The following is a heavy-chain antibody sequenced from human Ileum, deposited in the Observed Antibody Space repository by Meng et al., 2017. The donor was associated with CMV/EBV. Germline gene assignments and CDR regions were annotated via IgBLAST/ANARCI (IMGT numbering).Heavy chain of an antibody. V-gene: IGHV4-4*02. D-gene: IGHD3-22*01. CDR2: VYRGGNA. Sequence: SGGSLSRANWWTWVSQNPGKGLEWIGEVYRGGNAMYNPSLQSRLNISVDDSTNQVSLRLRSVTAADTAMYYCTTGSAYSPPGQFHQWGQGTLVTVSS. J-gene: IGHJ4*02. CDR1: GGSLSRANW. CDR3: TTGSAYSPPGQFHQ.